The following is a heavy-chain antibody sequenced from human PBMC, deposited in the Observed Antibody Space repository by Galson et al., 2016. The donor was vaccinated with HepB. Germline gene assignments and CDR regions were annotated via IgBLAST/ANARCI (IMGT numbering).Heavy chain of an antibody. J-gene: IGHJ4*02. V-gene: IGHV3-23*01. CDR3: ARDLLNLAAPDY. D-gene: IGHD6-13*01. CDR1: GFTFSSNA. CDR2: ISGTGSAT. Sequence: SLRLSCAASGFTFSSNAMSWVRQAPGKGLEWVSGISGTGSATYYADAVTGRFTISRDNSKNTLYLQMNSLRAEDTAVYYCARDLLNLAAPDYWGQGTLVTVSS.